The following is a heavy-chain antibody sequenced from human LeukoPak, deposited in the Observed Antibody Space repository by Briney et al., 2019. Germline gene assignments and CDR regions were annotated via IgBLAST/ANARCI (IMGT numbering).Heavy chain of an antibody. Sequence: SETLSLTCTVSGGSISSYYWSWIRQPAGKGLEWIGRIYTSGSTNYNPSLKSRVTMSVDASKNQFSLKLSSVTAADTAVYYCARPYRHYYGSGSYRRPAAYFDYWGQGTLVTVSS. CDR1: GGSISSYY. J-gene: IGHJ4*02. CDR3: ARPYRHYYGSGSYRRPAAYFDY. V-gene: IGHV4-4*07. D-gene: IGHD3-10*01. CDR2: IYTSGST.